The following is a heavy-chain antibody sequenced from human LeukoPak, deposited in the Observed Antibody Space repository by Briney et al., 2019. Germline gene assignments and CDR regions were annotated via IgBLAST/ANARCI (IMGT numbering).Heavy chain of an antibody. CDR3: AKDMVAAAGNAPTD. J-gene: IGHJ4*02. V-gene: IGHV3-9*01. D-gene: IGHD6-13*01. Sequence: GGSLRLSCAASGFTFDDYAMHWVRQAPGKGLEWVSGISWSSGSIGYADSVKGRFTISRDNAKNSLYLQMNSLRAEDTALYYCAKDMVAAAGNAPTDWGQGTLVTVSS. CDR2: ISWSSGSI. CDR1: GFTFDDYA.